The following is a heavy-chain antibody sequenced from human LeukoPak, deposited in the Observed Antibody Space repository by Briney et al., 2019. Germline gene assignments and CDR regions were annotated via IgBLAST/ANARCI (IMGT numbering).Heavy chain of an antibody. V-gene: IGHV4-4*08. J-gene: IGHJ4*02. CDR3: ARRPHNWGFDY. Sequence: SETLSLTCTVSGDSFTSYYWSWIRQPPGKGLEWIGHMYNRGNTHYNPSLKSRITISVGTSKNQFSLTLNSVTAADTAVFYCARRPHNWGFDYWGQGILVTVS. D-gene: IGHD7-27*01. CDR1: GDSFTSYY. CDR2: MYNRGNT.